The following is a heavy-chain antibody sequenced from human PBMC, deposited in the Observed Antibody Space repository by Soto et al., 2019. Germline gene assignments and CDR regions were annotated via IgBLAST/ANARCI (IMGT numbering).Heavy chain of an antibody. Sequence: PSETLSLTCAVYGGSFSAYYWSWIRQPPGKGLEWNGEIIHSGSTNDNPSLKSRVTISVDTSKNQFSLKLSSVTAADTAINYREKSGRQQLVRSNWFDLWGQGTLVTVSS. D-gene: IGHD6-13*01. CDR2: IIHSGST. CDR1: GGSFSAYY. CDR3: EKSGRQQLVRSNWFDL. V-gene: IGHV4-34*12. J-gene: IGHJ5*02.